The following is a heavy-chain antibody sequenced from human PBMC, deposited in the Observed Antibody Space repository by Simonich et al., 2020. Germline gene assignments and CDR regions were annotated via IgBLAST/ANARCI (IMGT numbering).Heavy chain of an antibody. J-gene: IGHJ3*02. Sequence: EVQLVESGGGLVKPGGSLRLSCAASGFTFSSYSMNWVCQARGKGVEWVSSIISISNYRYYADSVKGRLTISRDNAKNSLYLQMNSLRAEDTAVYYCAREIEAGNAFDIWGQGTMVTVSS. CDR2: IISISNYR. CDR1: GFTFSSYS. V-gene: IGHV3-21*01. CDR3: AREIEAGNAFDI.